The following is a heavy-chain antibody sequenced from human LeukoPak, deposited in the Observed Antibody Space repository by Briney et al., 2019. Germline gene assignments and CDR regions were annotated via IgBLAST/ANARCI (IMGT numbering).Heavy chain of an antibody. CDR2: IYSGGST. J-gene: IGHJ1*01. Sequence: GGSLRLACAASGFSVSNNYMSWVRQAPGKGLEWVSVIYSGGSTFYADSVKGRFTISRDNSKNTLYLQMNSLRAEDTAVYYCASDSYSPEYFQHWGQGTLVTVSS. CDR3: ASDSYSPEYFQH. D-gene: IGHD2-15*01. CDR1: GFSVSNNY. V-gene: IGHV3-66*01.